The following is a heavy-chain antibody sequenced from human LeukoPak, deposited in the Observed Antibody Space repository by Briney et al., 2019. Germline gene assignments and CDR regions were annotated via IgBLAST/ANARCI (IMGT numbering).Heavy chain of an antibody. CDR2: IYYSGST. Sequence: PSETLSLTCTVSGGSLSSSSYYWGWIRQPPGKGLEWIGSIYYSGSTYYNPSLKSRVTISVDTSKNQFSLKLSSVTAADTAVYYCARHSVDYDFWSGSQVFDYWGQGTLVTVSS. V-gene: IGHV4-39*01. CDR3: ARHSVDYDFWSGSQVFDY. D-gene: IGHD3-3*01. CDR1: GGSLSSSSYY. J-gene: IGHJ4*02.